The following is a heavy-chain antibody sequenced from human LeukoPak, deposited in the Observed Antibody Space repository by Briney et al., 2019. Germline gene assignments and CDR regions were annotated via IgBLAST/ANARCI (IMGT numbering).Heavy chain of an antibody. CDR3: ASDTGRSGVIRY. J-gene: IGHJ1*01. CDR1: GGSISSYY. Sequence: PSETLSLTCTVSGGSISSYYWSWLRQPPGKGLEWIGYIYYSGSTNYNPSLKSRVTISVDTSKNQFSLKLSSMTAADTAVYYCASDTGRSGVIRYWGQGTLVTVSS. V-gene: IGHV4-59*12. D-gene: IGHD3-10*01. CDR2: IYYSGST.